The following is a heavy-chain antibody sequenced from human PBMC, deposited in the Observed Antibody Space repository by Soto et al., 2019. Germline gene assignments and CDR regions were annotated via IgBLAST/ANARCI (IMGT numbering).Heavy chain of an antibody. CDR3: VSSRSAIYGDAFDV. CDR1: GDSISSYF. V-gene: IGHV4-59*03. CDR2: IYDDGST. J-gene: IGHJ3*01. Sequence: QLQESGPGLVKPSEPLSLTCSVSGDSISSYFKTWIRQPPGKGLEWIGCIYDDGSTKYNPSLESRVTILLDTSKNEFSLRLRSVTSADTAVYYCVSSRSAIYGDAFDVWGQGTMVTVSS. D-gene: IGHD2-2*01.